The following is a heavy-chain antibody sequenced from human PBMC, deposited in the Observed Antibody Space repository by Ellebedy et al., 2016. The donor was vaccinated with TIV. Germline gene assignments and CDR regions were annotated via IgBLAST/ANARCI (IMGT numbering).Heavy chain of an antibody. Sequence: ASVKVSXXASGYTFTSYGISWVRQAPGQGLEWMGWISAYNGNTNYAQKLQGRVTMTTDTSTSTAYMELRSLRSDDTAVYYCARDGGGGVVGLRLDVWGQGTTVTVSS. J-gene: IGHJ6*02. CDR3: ARDGGGGVVGLRLDV. CDR2: ISAYNGNT. D-gene: IGHD2-21*01. CDR1: GYTFTSYG. V-gene: IGHV1-18*01.